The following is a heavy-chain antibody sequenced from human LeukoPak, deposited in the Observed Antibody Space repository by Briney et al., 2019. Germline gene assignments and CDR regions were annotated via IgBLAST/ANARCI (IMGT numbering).Heavy chain of an antibody. V-gene: IGHV4-59*01. CDR2: IYDSGST. D-gene: IGHD3-3*01. Sequence: PSETLSLTCTVSGGSISGYFWSWTRQPPGKGLEWIGYIYDSGSTNYNPSLKSRVTISVDTSKNQFSLKLSSVTTADTAVYYCARYSDVYFDYWGQGILVTVSS. CDR3: ARYSDVYFDY. CDR1: GGSISGYF. J-gene: IGHJ4*02.